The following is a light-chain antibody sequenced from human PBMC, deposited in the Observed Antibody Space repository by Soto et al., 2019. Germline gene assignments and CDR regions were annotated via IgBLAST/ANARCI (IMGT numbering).Light chain of an antibody. CDR2: DAS. CDR3: LHRSDWRT. V-gene: IGKV3-11*01. CDR1: ESIGSS. J-gene: IGKJ1*01. Sequence: IVLTQSPVSLSLSPGERATLSCRASESIGSSLAWYQQTPGQAPRLLIYDASNRATGIPARFSGSGSGTDFTLTISRLEHEDFAVYYCLHRSDWRTFGRGTKVEIK.